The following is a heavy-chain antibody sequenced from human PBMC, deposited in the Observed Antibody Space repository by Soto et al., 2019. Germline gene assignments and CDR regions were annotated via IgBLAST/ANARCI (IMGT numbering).Heavy chain of an antibody. V-gene: IGHV1-18*01. D-gene: IGHD6-13*01. CDR3: ARESQEAYSSSWWGNPHEYFQH. CDR2: ISAYNGNT. J-gene: IGHJ1*01. Sequence: ASVKVSCKASGYTFTSYGISWVRQAPGQGLEWMEWISAYNGNTNYAQKLQGRVTMTTETSTSTAYMELRSLRSDDTAVYYCARESQEAYSSSWWGNPHEYFQHWGQGTLVTVSS. CDR1: GYTFTSYG.